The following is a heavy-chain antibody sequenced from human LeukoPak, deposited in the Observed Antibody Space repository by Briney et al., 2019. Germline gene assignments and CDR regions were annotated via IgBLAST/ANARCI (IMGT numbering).Heavy chain of an antibody. V-gene: IGHV3-21*01. CDR2: ISSSSSYI. J-gene: IGHJ4*02. CDR1: GFTFSSYS. Sequence: GGSLRLSCAASGFTFSSYSMNWVRQAPGKGLEWVSSISSSSSYIYYADSVKGRFTISRDNAKNSLYLQMNSLRAEDTAVYYCARDIFVQLWTRAGLLDYWGQGTLVTVSS. D-gene: IGHD5-18*01. CDR3: ARDIFVQLWTRAGLLDY.